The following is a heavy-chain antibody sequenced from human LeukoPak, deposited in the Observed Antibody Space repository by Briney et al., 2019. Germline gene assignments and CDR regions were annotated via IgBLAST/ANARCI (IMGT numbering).Heavy chain of an antibody. CDR3: AKAGYGGNSASGSAFDI. Sequence: GGSLRLSCAASGFTFDDYAMHWVRQAPGKGLEWVSGISWNSGSIGYADSVKGRFTISRDNAKNSLYLQMNSLRAEDTALYYCAKAGYGGNSASGSAFDIWGQGTMVTVSS. J-gene: IGHJ3*02. CDR2: ISWNSGSI. V-gene: IGHV3-9*01. D-gene: IGHD4-23*01. CDR1: GFTFDDYA.